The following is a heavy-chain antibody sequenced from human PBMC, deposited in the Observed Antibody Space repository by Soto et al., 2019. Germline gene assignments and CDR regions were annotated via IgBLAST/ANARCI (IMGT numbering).Heavy chain of an antibody. D-gene: IGHD6-6*01. J-gene: IGHJ4*02. V-gene: IGHV1-2*02. CDR3: ARDRPPDY. Sequence: QVQLVQSGAEVKKPGASVKVSCKASGYTFTAYYIHWVRQAPGQGLEWVGWINPNTRDTYYGQKFQGRVTMTRDTSITTAYKELSSLTSDDTAVYYCARDRPPDYWGQGTLVTVSS. CDR1: GYTFTAYY. CDR2: INPNTRDT.